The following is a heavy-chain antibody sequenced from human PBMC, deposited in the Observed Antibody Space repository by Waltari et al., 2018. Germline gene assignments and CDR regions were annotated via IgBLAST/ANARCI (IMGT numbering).Heavy chain of an antibody. V-gene: IGHV4-34*01. Sequence: QVQLHQWGAGLLKPSETLSLTCGVSGGSFHDYHWTWIRQPPGKGLGWIGEIHHSGTTDYNPSLNSRLTMSVDTSKKQISLKMSSVTAADTAVYYCARGDLHYGSSGFFYWGQGALVTVSS. CDR1: GGSFHDYH. J-gene: IGHJ4*02. D-gene: IGHD3-22*01. CDR3: ARGDLHYGSSGFFY. CDR2: IHHSGTT.